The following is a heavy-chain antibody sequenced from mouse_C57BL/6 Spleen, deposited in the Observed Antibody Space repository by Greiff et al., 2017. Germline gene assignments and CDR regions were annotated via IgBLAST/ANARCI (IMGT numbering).Heavy chain of an antibody. CDR1: GYTFTSYW. D-gene: IGHD1-1*01. V-gene: IGHV1-69*01. Sequence: QVQLQQPGAELVMPGASVKLSCKASGYTFTSYWMHWVKQRPGQGLEWIGEIDPSDSYTTYNQKFKGKSTLTVDKSSSTAYMQLSSRTSEDSAVYYCARTLDYGSSYWYFDVWGTGTTVTVSS. J-gene: IGHJ1*03. CDR2: IDPSDSYT. CDR3: ARTLDYGSSYWYFDV.